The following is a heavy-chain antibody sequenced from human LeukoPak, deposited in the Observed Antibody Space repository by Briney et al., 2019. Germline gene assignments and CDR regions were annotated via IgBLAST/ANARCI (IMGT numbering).Heavy chain of an antibody. D-gene: IGHD3-22*01. V-gene: IGHV4-59*08. J-gene: IGHJ3*02. Sequence: PSETLSLTCTVSGGSISSYYWSWIRQPPGKGLEWIGYIYYSGSTNYNPSLKSRVTISVDTSKNQFSLKLSSVTAADTAVYYCARRLMGYDAFDIWGQGTMVTVSS. CDR2: IYYSGST. CDR3: ARRLMGYDAFDI. CDR1: GGSISSYY.